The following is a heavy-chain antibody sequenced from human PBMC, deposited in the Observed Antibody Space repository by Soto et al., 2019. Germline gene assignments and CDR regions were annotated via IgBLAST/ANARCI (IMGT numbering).Heavy chain of an antibody. Sequence: EVQLLESGGGLVQPGESLRLSCAVSGFIFGNYMMTWVRQAPGKGLEWVSTIRDGGESTYYADSVKGRFTISRDNSKNTLYLQMDNLGVEDTAVYYCAPHVHCSGGSCHYDAFDIRSQGTMVTVSS. J-gene: IGHJ3*02. CDR3: APHVHCSGGSCHYDAFDI. V-gene: IGHV3-23*01. D-gene: IGHD2-15*01. CDR1: GFIFGNYM. CDR2: IRDGGEST.